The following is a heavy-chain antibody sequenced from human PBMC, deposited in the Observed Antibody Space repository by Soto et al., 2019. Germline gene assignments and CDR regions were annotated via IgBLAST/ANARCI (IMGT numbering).Heavy chain of an antibody. D-gene: IGHD3-16*01. CDR2: ISSSSSYT. Sequence: KPGGSLRLSCAASGFTFSDYYMSWIRQAPGKGLEWVSYISSSSSYTNYADSVKGRFTISRDNAKNSLYLQMNSLRAEDTAVYYCARDSQLQVWASRGAFDIWGQGTMVTVSS. CDR1: GFTFSDYY. CDR3: ARDSQLQVWASRGAFDI. J-gene: IGHJ3*02. V-gene: IGHV3-11*06.